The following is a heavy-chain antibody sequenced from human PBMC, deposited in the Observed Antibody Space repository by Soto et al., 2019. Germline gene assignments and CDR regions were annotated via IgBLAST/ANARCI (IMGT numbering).Heavy chain of an antibody. CDR2: MNPNSGNT. J-gene: IGHJ6*03. V-gene: IGHV1-8*01. Sequence: ASVKVSCKASGYTFTSYDINWVRQATGQGLEWMGWMNPNSGNTGYAQKFQGRVTMTRNTSISTAYMELSSLRSEDTAVYYCARDRYSGYDYDYYYMDVWGKGTTVTV. D-gene: IGHD5-12*01. CDR1: GYTFTSYD. CDR3: ARDRYSGYDYDYYYMDV.